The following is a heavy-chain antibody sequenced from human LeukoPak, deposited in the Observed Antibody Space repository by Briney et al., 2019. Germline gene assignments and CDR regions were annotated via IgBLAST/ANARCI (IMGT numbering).Heavy chain of an antibody. J-gene: IGHJ4*02. D-gene: IGHD6-6*01. CDR3: ARDFGIGRQLHPAAYFDY. Sequence: PGGSLRLSCTASGFTFSSYSLNWVRQAPGKGLEWVAVISYDGSNKYYADSVKGRFTISRDNSKNTLYLQMNSLRAEDTAVYYCARDFGIGRQLHPAAYFDYWGQGTLVTVSS. V-gene: IGHV3-30-3*01. CDR1: GFTFSSYS. CDR2: ISYDGSNK.